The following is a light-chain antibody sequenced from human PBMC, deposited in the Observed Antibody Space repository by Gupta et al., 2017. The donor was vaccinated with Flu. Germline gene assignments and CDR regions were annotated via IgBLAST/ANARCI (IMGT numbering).Light chain of an antibody. Sequence: QSVLTQPPSLSAAPGQHITISCSGSRSNIGSNYVSWYQRLPGTAPKLLIYENDKRPSGIPDRFSGSKSGTSATLGITGLQTGDEADYDCGVWYNSLDSWVFGGGTKLTVL. CDR1: RSNIGSNY. V-gene: IGLV1-51*02. CDR2: END. CDR3: GVWYNSLDSWV. J-gene: IGLJ3*02.